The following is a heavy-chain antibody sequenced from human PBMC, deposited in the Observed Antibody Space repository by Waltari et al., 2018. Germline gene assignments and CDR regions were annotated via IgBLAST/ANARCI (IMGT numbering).Heavy chain of an antibody. V-gene: IGHV4-34*01. D-gene: IGHD3-3*01. CDR2: INPSGST. Sequence: QVQLQQWGAGLSKPSETLSLTCAVYGGTFSNNYWSWIRQPPGKGLEWIGEINPSGSTNYNPSLKSRVTISGDTSKNQFSLKLSSVTAADTAVYYCARHTYITIFGVVTPDAFDIWGQGTMVTVSS. CDR3: ARHTYITIFGVVTPDAFDI. J-gene: IGHJ3*02. CDR1: GGTFSNNY.